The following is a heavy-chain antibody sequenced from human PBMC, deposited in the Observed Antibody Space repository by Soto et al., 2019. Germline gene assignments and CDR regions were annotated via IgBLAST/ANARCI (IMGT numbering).Heavy chain of an antibody. Sequence: SETLSLTCTVSGGSISSGGYYWSWIRQHPGKGLEWIGYIYYSGSTYYNPSLKSRVTISVDTSKNQFSLKLSSVTAADTAVYYCARGLYSSSYQPFDHWGQGTLVTVSS. J-gene: IGHJ5*02. CDR1: GGSISSGGYY. V-gene: IGHV4-31*03. CDR3: ARGLYSSSYQPFDH. D-gene: IGHD6-6*01. CDR2: IYYSGST.